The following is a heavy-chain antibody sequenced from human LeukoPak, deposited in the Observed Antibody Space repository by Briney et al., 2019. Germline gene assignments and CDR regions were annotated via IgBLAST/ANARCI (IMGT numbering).Heavy chain of an antibody. CDR3: ARLAYCSNDVCYSNYYYSMDV. V-gene: IGHV5-51*01. Sequence: GESLKISCXGSGYTFSGYWIGWVRQMPGKGLEWMGIIYPDDSDTRYSPSFQGQVTISADKSISTAYLQWSSLKASDTAMYYCARLAYCSNDVCYSNYYYSMDVWGKGTTVTVSS. D-gene: IGHD2-8*01. CDR2: IYPDDSDT. J-gene: IGHJ6*03. CDR1: GYTFSGYW.